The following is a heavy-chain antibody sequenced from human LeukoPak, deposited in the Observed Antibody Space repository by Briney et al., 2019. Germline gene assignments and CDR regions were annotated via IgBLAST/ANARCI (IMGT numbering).Heavy chain of an antibody. D-gene: IGHD3-22*01. CDR3: AKRPRDSSGYYLGAFDG. V-gene: IGHV3-23*01. Sequence: GGSLRLSCTASGFTFSTYAMTWVRQAPGKGLDWVSAIGASGAETYYADSAKGRFTVSRDNSKNTLYLQMSSMRADDTAVYFCAKRPRDSSGYYLGAFDGWGQGTTVTVSS. J-gene: IGHJ3*01. CDR1: GFTFSTYA. CDR2: IGASGAET.